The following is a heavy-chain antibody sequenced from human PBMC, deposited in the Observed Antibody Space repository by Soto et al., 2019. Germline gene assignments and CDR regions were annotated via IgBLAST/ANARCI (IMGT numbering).Heavy chain of an antibody. CDR2: ISSSASYM. D-gene: IGHD2-8*02. V-gene: IGHV3-21*03. J-gene: IGHJ4*02. CDR1: GFTFSRCD. CDR3: ARRDTGGFLRYFDN. Sequence: KPGGSLRLSCATSGFTFSRCDMNWVRQAPGKGLEWVSFISSSASYMYYADSVKGRFTISRDNSKKSLYLQMNSLRADDTAVYYCARRDTGGFLRYFDNWGQGTLVTVSS.